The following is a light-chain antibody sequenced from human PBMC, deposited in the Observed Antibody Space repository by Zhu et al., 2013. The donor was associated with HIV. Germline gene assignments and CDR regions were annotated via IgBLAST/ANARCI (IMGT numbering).Light chain of an antibody. CDR2: KSS. CDR1: QSISTW. J-gene: IGKJ4*01. CDR3: QQYNDYPLT. Sequence: DIQMTQSPSTLSASVGDRVTITCRASQSISTWLAWYQQKPGKAPNLLIDKSSSLKSGVPSRFSGSGSGTEFTLTISSLQPDDSATYYCQQYNDYPLTFGGGTKVEIK. V-gene: IGKV1-5*03.